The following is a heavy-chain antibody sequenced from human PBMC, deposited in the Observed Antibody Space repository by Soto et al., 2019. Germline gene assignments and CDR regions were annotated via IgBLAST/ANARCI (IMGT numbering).Heavy chain of an antibody. CDR2: IIPIFGTA. J-gene: IGHJ6*02. D-gene: IGHD3-10*01. CDR3: ARGRGSGSYYSPRFYYYSGMDV. V-gene: IGHV1-69*13. Sequence: GASLKVSCKASGGTFSSYAISWVRQAPGQGLEWMGGIIPIFGTANYAQKFQGRVTITADESTSTAYMELSSLRSEDTAVYYCARGRGSGSYYSPRFYYYSGMDVWGQGTTVTVTS. CDR1: GGTFSSYA.